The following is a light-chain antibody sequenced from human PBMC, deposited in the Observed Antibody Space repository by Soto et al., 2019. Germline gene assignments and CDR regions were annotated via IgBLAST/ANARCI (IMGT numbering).Light chain of an antibody. Sequence: QTVVTQPPSVSGAPGQRVTISCTGSSSNIGAGYDVQWYQQFPGTAPKLLIYGNSNRPSGVPDRFSGSKSGTSASLAITGLQAEDEADYYCQSYDSSLSGVFGSGTKLTVL. CDR3: QSYDSSLSGV. V-gene: IGLV1-40*01. CDR2: GNS. J-gene: IGLJ1*01. CDR1: SSNIGAGYD.